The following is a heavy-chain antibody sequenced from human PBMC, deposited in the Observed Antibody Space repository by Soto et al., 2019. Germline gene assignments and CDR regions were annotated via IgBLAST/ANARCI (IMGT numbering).Heavy chain of an antibody. Sequence: PSETLSLTCTVSGGSISSYYWSWIRQPPGKGLEWIGYIYYSGSTNYNPSLKSRVTISVDTSKNQFSLKLSSVTAADTAVYYCARGICSSTSCYTGPDSSSWLLGFDYWGQGTLVTVSS. CDR3: ARGICSSTSCYTGPDSSSWLLGFDY. D-gene: IGHD2-2*02. V-gene: IGHV4-59*12. CDR2: IYYSGST. CDR1: GGSISSYY. J-gene: IGHJ4*02.